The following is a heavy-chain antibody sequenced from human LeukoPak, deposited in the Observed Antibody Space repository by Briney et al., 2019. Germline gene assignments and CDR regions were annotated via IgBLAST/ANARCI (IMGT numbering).Heavy chain of an antibody. V-gene: IGHV3-43D*04. D-gene: IGHD3-10*01. CDR1: GFTFDDYA. CDR3: AKDSGFGELFSSGMDV. J-gene: IGHJ6*04. CDR2: ISWDGGST. Sequence: GGSLRLSCAASGFTFDDYAMHWVRQAPGKGLEWVSLISWDGGSTYYADSVKGRFTICRDNSKNSLYLQMNSLRAEDTALYYCAKDSGFGELFSSGMDVWGKGTTVTVSS.